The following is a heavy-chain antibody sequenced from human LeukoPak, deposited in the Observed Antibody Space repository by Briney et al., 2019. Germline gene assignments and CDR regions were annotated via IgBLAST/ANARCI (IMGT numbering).Heavy chain of an antibody. CDR3: AKSSGPGGYYYYGMDV. D-gene: IGHD3-22*01. Sequence: GGSLRLSCAASEFTFNTYAVSWVCQAPGKGLEWVSAISGDGGITYYADSVRGRFTISRDNSKSTLYLQMSSLRAEDTAVYYCAKSSGPGGYYYYGMDVWGQGTTVTVSS. J-gene: IGHJ6*02. CDR1: EFTFNTYA. CDR2: ISGDGGIT. V-gene: IGHV3-23*01.